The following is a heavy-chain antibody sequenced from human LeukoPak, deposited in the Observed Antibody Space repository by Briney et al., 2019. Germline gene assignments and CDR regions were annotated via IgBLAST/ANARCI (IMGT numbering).Heavy chain of an antibody. CDR3: AKDLTPGYSSGWFAPFDY. V-gene: IGHV3-30-3*01. J-gene: IGHJ4*02. Sequence: GGSLRLSCTASGFTFSGYAIHWVRQAPGKGLEWLAVISYDGSNKYYADSVKGRFTISRDNSKNTLYLQMNSLRAEDTAVYYCAKDLTPGYSSGWFAPFDYWGQGTLVTVSS. CDR1: GFTFSGYA. D-gene: IGHD6-19*01. CDR2: ISYDGSNK.